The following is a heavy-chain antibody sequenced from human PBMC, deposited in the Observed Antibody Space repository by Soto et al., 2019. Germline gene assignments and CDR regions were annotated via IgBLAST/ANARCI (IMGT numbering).Heavy chain of an antibody. CDR2: IYHSGST. J-gene: IGHJ4*02. CDR3: ARAITHYYDYIWVSYRAFDY. CDR1: SGSISSSNW. D-gene: IGHD3-16*02. V-gene: IGHV4-4*02. Sequence: QVQLQESGPGLVKPSGTLSLTCAVSSGSISSSNWWSWVRQPPGKGLEWIGEIYHSGSTNYNPSLKSRVTISVDKSKNQFSLKLSSVTASDTAVYYCARAITHYYDYIWVSYRAFDYWGQGTLVTVSS.